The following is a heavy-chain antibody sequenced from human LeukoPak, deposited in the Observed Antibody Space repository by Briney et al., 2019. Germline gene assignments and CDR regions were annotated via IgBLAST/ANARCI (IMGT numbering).Heavy chain of an antibody. V-gene: IGHV3-64*01. J-gene: IGHJ5*02. CDR2: ISSNGGST. Sequence: PGGSLRLSCAAYGFTFSSYAMHWVRQAPGKGLEYVSAISSNGGSTYYANSVKGRFTISRDNSKNTLYLQMGSLRAEDTAVYYCAREAITILGVVRTQTTYGPHQFDPWGQGTLVTVSS. CDR3: AREAITILGVVRTQTTYGPHQFDP. D-gene: IGHD3-3*01. CDR1: GFTFSSYA.